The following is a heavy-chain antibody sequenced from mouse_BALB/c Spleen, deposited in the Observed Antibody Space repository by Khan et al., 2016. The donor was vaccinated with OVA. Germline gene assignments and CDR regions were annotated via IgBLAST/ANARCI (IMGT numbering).Heavy chain of an antibody. V-gene: IGHV1S81*02. CDR1: GYAFTSYW. CDR3: GRGGYGSLAY. CDR2: INPSNGRT. D-gene: IGHD2-10*02. Sequence: QVQLQQPGAEPVKPGASLNLSCKASGYAFTSYWMHWVKQRPGQGLEWIGYINPSNGRTEQTEKFKRKATLTVDKSSSTVYMQLSSLTSEDSAVYYCGRGGYGSLAYWGQGTRVTVSA. J-gene: IGHJ3*01.